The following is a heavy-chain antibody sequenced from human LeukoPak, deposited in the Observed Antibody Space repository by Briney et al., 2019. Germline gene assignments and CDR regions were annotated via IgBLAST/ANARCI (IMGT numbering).Heavy chain of an antibody. CDR2: IYYSGST. CDR3: ARELRFFDWLSTSYYYYYMDV. Sequence: KPSETLSFTCTVSGVSISSSNSYWGWIRQPPGKGLEWIGSIYYSGSTYYNPSLKSRVTISVDTSKNQFSLKLSSVTAADTAVYYCARELRFFDWLSTSYYYYYMDVWGKGTTVTISS. CDR1: GVSISSSNSY. D-gene: IGHD3-9*01. J-gene: IGHJ6*03. V-gene: IGHV4-39*02.